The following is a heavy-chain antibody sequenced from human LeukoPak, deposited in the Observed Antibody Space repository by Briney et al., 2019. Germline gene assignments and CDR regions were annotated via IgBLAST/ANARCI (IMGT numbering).Heavy chain of an antibody. Sequence: PSETLSLTCTVSGGSITSGDYHWGWIRQAPETGLDWIATIHYTGSAFYNPSLKSQITMSVDTSKNQFSLKLNSVTAADTAIYYCARHEGRFLWAFDIWGQGTTVTVSS. J-gene: IGHJ3*02. CDR2: IHYTGSA. V-gene: IGHV4-39*01. CDR3: ARHEGRFLWAFDI. D-gene: IGHD1-26*01. CDR1: GGSITSGDYH.